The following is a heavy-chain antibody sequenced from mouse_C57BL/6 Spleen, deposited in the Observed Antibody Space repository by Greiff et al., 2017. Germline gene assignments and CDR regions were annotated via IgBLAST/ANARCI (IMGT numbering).Heavy chain of an antibody. CDR3: ARCYDYDDY. CDR1: GYTFTDYY. CDR2: INPYNGGT. J-gene: IGHJ2*01. V-gene: IGHV1-19*01. Sequence: EVMLVESGPVLVKPGASVKMSCKASGYTFTDYYMNWVKQSHGKSLEWIGVINPYNGGTSYNQKFKGKATLTVDKSSSTAYMELNSLTSEDSAVYYCARCYDYDDYWGQGTTLTVSS. D-gene: IGHD2-4*01.